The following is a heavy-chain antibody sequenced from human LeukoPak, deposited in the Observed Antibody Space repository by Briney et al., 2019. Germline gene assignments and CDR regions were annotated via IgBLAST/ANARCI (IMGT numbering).Heavy chain of an antibody. Sequence: SETLSLTCAVYGGSFSGYYWSWIRQPPGKGLEWIGEINHSGSTNYNPSLKSRVTISVDTSKNQFSLKLSSVTAADTAVYYCASRPFPASLVHWGQGTLVTVSS. CDR1: GGSFSGYY. CDR2: INHSGST. V-gene: IGHV4-34*01. CDR3: ASRPFPASLVH. D-gene: IGHD2-2*01. J-gene: IGHJ4*02.